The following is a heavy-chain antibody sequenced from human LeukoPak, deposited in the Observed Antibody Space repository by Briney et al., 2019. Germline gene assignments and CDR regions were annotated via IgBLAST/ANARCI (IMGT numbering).Heavy chain of an antibody. CDR1: GGSISSYY. V-gene: IGHV4-59*08. Sequence: PSETLSLTCTVSGGSISSYYWSWIRQPPGQGLEWIGYIYYSGSTNYNPSLKSRVTISVDTSKNQFSLKLSSVTAADTAVYYCARYSYGGPLDYWGQGTLVTVSS. CDR2: IYYSGST. D-gene: IGHD5-18*01. J-gene: IGHJ4*02. CDR3: ARYSYGGPLDY.